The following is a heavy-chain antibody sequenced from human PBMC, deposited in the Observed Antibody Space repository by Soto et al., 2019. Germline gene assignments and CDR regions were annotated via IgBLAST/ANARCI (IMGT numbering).Heavy chain of an antibody. CDR3: ARGRGYDSNYYDFAY. Sequence: HVQLVQSGAEVRKPGSSVKVSCKASGGNFSRHAISWVRQAPGQGLEWMGGIIPIFGTANHAQKFQGRVTIIADESTSTVYMDLSSLRSEDTAMYYGARGRGYDSNYYDFAYWGQGTLVIVSS. J-gene: IGHJ4*02. V-gene: IGHV1-69*01. CDR2: IIPIFGTA. D-gene: IGHD3-3*01. CDR1: GGNFSRHA.